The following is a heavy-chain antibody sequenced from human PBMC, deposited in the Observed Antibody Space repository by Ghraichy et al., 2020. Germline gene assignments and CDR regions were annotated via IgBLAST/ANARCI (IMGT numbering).Heavy chain of an antibody. J-gene: IGHJ4*01. V-gene: IGHV4-59*01. CDR1: GGSISSYS. CDR2: LYNSWST. Sequence: SETLSLTCTVSGGSISSYSWSWIRQPPGKGLEWIGYLYNSWSTNYNPSLKSRVNISADTSKNQFSLKLNSVTAADTAVYSCARATSGTGPDYWGQGTLVTVSS. CDR3: ARATSGTGPDY. D-gene: IGHD6-13*01.